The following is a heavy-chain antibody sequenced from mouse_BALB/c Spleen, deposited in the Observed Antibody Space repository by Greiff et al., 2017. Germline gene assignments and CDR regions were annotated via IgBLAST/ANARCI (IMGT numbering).Heavy chain of an antibody. J-gene: IGHJ1*01. V-gene: IGHV7-3*02. CDR2: IRNKANGYTA. CDR3: ARSYYYGSSPWYFDV. CDR1: GFTFTDYY. D-gene: IGHD1-1*01. Sequence: EVKLVESGGGLVQPGGSLRLSCATSGFTFTDYYMSWVRQPPGKALEWLGFIRNKANGYTAEYSASVKGRFTISRDNSQSILYLQMNTLRAEDSATYYCARSYYYGSSPWYFDVWGAGTTVTVSS.